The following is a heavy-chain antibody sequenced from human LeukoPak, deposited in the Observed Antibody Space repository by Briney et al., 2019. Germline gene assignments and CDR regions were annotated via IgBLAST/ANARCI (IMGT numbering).Heavy chain of an antibody. CDR2: IYHSGSI. Sequence: PSQTLSLTCTVSGGSISSGGYYWSWIRQHPGKGLEWIGSIYHSGSIYYNPSLKSRVTISVDTSKNQLSLKLSSVTAADTAVYYCARLKYYYDSSGERVYYFDHWGQGTLVTVSS. CDR1: GGSISSGGYY. V-gene: IGHV4-30-2*03. J-gene: IGHJ4*02. D-gene: IGHD3-22*01. CDR3: ARLKYYYDSSGERVYYFDH.